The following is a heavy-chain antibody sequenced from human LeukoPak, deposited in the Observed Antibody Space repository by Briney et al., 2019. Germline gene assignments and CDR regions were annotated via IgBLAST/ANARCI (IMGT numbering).Heavy chain of an antibody. Sequence: SGGSLRLSCAASGFTFSSYSMNWVRQAPGKGLEWVSSISSSSYIYYADSVKGRFTISRDNAKNSLYLQMNSLRAEDTAVYYCARVSPWKRMDHPFDYWGQGTLVTVSS. CDR2: ISSSSYI. D-gene: IGHD1-1*01. CDR3: ARVSPWKRMDHPFDY. J-gene: IGHJ4*02. CDR1: GFTFSSYS. V-gene: IGHV3-21*01.